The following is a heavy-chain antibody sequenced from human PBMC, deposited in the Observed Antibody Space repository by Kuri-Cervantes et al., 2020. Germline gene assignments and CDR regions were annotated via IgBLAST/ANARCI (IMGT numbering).Heavy chain of an antibody. D-gene: IGHD5-18*01. J-gene: IGHJ5*02. Sequence: GGSLRLSCKASGYTFTGYYMHWVRQAPGQGLEWMGWINPNSGGTNYAQKFQGRVTMTRDTSISTAYMELSRLRSDDTAVYYCAREPPQEYSYGSANWFDPWGQGTLVTVSS. CDR1: GYTFTGYY. CDR3: AREPPQEYSYGSANWFDP. CDR2: INPNSGGT. V-gene: IGHV1-2*02.